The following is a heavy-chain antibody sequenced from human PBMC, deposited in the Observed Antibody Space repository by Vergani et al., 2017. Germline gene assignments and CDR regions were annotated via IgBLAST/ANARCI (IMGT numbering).Heavy chain of an antibody. CDR3: ARGALWWLRQIDS. J-gene: IGHJ4*02. Sequence: QVQLQESGQGLVKPSETLSLTCSVSGDSMNTYYWTWIRQPPGKGLEWIGYIYDSGDTKYNPSLKSRVTISLDTSKNQFSLNLYSVTAADTAVYYCARGALWWLRQIDSWGQGTLVTVSS. CDR2: IYDSGDT. D-gene: IGHD2-21*01. V-gene: IGHV4-59*01. CDR1: GDSMNTYY.